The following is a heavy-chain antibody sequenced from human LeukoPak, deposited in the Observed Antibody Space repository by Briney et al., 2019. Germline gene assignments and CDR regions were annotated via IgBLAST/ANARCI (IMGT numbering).Heavy chain of an antibody. CDR3: AKDPGGYSYGRQLDY. V-gene: IGHV3-23*01. Sequence: PGGSLRLSCAASGFTFSSYAMSWVRQAPGKGLEWVSAISGSGGSTYYADSVKGRFIISRDNSKNTLYLQMNSLRAEDTAVYYCAKDPGGYSYGRQLDYWGQGTLVTVSS. CDR2: ISGSGGST. J-gene: IGHJ4*02. D-gene: IGHD5-18*01. CDR1: GFTFSSYA.